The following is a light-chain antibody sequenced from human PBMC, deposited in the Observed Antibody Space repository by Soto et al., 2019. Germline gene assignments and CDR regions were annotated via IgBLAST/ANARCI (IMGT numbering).Light chain of an antibody. V-gene: IGLV2-14*01. J-gene: IGLJ1*01. CDR1: SSDVVGYNY. Sequence: QSVLTQPASVSASPGQSITISCTGASSDVVGYNYVSWYQQYPGRAPTLIIYEVSHRPSGVSHRFSGSKSGNTASLTISGVQAEDEAHYHCVSYTSSNNFVFGTGTKV. CDR3: VSYTSSNNFV. CDR2: EVS.